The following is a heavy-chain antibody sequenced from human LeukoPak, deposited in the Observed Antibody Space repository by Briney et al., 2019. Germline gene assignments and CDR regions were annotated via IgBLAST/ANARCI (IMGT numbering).Heavy chain of an antibody. CDR1: GGSISSYY. CDR2: IYYSGST. V-gene: IGHV4-59*08. D-gene: IGHD3-22*01. J-gene: IGHJ2*01. CDR3: ARHSGGRDSSGEYWYFDL. Sequence: PSETLSLTCTVSGGSISSYYWSWIRQPPGKGLEWVGYIYYSGSTNYNPSLKSRVTISVDTSKNQFSLKLSSVTAADTAVYYCARHSGGRDSSGEYWYFDLWGRGTLVTVSS.